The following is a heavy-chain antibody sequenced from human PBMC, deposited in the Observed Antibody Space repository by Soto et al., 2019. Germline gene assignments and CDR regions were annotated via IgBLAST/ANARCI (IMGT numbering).Heavy chain of an antibody. V-gene: IGHV4-30-4*01. CDR1: GGSISSGDCY. CDR3: ARDREGDKPAATGRVYYGMDV. J-gene: IGHJ6*02. Sequence: SETLSLTCTVSGGSISSGDCYWSWIRQPPGKGLEWIGYIYYSGSTYYNPSLKSRVTISVDTSKNQFSLKLSSVTAADTGVYYCARDREGDKPAATGRVYYGMDVWGQGTTVTVS. D-gene: IGHD2-2*01. CDR2: IYYSGST.